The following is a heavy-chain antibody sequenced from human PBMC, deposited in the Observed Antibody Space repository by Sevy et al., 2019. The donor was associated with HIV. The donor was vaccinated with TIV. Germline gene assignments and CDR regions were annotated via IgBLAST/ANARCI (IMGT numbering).Heavy chain of an antibody. CDR3: AKDEEYDFWSGYPNWFDP. D-gene: IGHD3-3*01. J-gene: IGHJ5*02. CDR2: ISGSGGST. Sequence: GGSLRLSCAASGFTFSSYAMSWVRHAPGKGLEWVSAISGSGGSTYYADSVKGRFTISRDNSKNTLYLQMNSLRAEDTAVYYCAKDEEYDFWSGYPNWFDPWGQGTLVTVSS. V-gene: IGHV3-23*01. CDR1: GFTFSSYA.